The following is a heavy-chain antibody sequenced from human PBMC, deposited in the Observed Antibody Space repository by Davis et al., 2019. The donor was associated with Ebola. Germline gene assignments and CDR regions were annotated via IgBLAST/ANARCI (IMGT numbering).Heavy chain of an antibody. J-gene: IGHJ4*02. CDR1: GGSISSYY. CDR3: ARLDILGAPFDY. V-gene: IGHV4-59*01. Sequence: PSETLSLTCTVSGGSISSYYWSWIRQPPGKGLEWIGYIYYNGSTNYNPSLKSRVTISVDTSKNQFSLKLSSVTAADTAVYYCARLDILGAPFDYWGQGTLVTVSS. D-gene: IGHD1-26*01. CDR2: IYYNGST.